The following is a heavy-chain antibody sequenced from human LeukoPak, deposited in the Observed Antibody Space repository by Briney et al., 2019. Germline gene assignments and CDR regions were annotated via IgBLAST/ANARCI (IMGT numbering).Heavy chain of an antibody. J-gene: IGHJ6*03. CDR2: IYYSGST. D-gene: IGHD6-6*01. CDR1: GGSISSYY. Sequence: TETLSLTCTVSGGSISSYYWSWIRQPPGKGLEWIGYIYYSGSTNYNPSLKSRVTISVDTSKNQFSLKLSSVTAADTAVYYCARILEARAAPLLDYYMDVWGKGTTVTVSS. CDR3: ARILEARAAPLLDYYMDV. V-gene: IGHV4-59*01.